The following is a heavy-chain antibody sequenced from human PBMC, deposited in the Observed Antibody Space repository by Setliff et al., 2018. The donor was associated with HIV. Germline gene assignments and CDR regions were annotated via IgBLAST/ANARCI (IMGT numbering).Heavy chain of an antibody. Sequence: NPSETLSLTCAVSGGSISSSNWWSWVRQPPGKGLEWIGEIYHSGSTNYNPSLKSRVTISVDTSKNQFSLKVRSVTAADSAVYYCARPGVSVRENDGLDVWGQGTTVTVSS. J-gene: IGHJ6*02. CDR3: ARPGVSVRENDGLDV. D-gene: IGHD2-8*01. V-gene: IGHV4-4*02. CDR2: IYHSGST. CDR1: GGSISSSNW.